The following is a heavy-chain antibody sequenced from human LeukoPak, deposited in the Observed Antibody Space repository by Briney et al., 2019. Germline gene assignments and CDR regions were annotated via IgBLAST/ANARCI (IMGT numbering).Heavy chain of an antibody. Sequence: GGSLRLSCAASGSTFSSYGMHWVRQAPGKGLEWVAVISYDGSNKYYADSVKGRFTISRDNSKNTLYLQMNSLRAEDTAVYYCAKDGVVGAGLFDYWGQGTLVTVSS. V-gene: IGHV3-30*18. CDR3: AKDGVVGAGLFDY. D-gene: IGHD1-26*01. CDR1: GSTFSSYG. J-gene: IGHJ4*02. CDR2: ISYDGSNK.